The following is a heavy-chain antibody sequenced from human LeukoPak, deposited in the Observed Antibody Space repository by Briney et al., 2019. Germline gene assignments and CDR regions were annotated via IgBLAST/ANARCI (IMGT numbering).Heavy chain of an antibody. V-gene: IGHV4-59*01. D-gene: IGHD3-3*01. Sequence: SETLSLTCTVSGGSISDYYWNWIRQPPGKGLEWIGYIYYSGSTTYNPSLKSRVTMPVDTAKNQFSLKLRSVTAADTAVYYCARGDFCSKSNCYLRPMDVWGKGTTVSVSS. CDR2: IYYSGST. CDR1: GGSISDYY. J-gene: IGHJ6*03. CDR3: ARGDFCSKSNCYLRPMDV.